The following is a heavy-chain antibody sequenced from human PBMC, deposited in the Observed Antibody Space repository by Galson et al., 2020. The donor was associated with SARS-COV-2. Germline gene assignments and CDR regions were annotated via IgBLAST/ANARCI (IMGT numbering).Heavy chain of an antibody. CDR2: IYYSGST. J-gene: IGHJ4*02. V-gene: IGHV4-39*01. CDR3: ARQAHDRYSSGWH. CDR1: GGSISSSSYY. D-gene: IGHD6-19*01. Sequence: SETLSLTCTVSGGSISSSSYYWGWIRQPPGKGLEWIGSIYYSGSTYYNPSLKSRVTISVDTSKNQFSLKLSSVTAADTAVYYCARQAHDRYSSGWHWGQGTLVTVSS.